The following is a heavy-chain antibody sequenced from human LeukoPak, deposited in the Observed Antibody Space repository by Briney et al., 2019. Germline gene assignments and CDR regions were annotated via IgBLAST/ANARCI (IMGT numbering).Heavy chain of an antibody. V-gene: IGHV1-18*01. J-gene: IGHJ3*01. CDR3: AKLDPPITEGARGDALHV. Sequence: ASVKVSCKTSGYSFFTFGITWVRQAPGKGLQWMGWTSPYDETPTYAQEFQGRVTMTTDTSTATAYMELTSLTSDDTAIYYCAKLDPPITEGARGDALHVWGQGTKAIVSS. D-gene: IGHD1-26*01. CDR2: TSPYDETP. CDR1: GYSFFTFG.